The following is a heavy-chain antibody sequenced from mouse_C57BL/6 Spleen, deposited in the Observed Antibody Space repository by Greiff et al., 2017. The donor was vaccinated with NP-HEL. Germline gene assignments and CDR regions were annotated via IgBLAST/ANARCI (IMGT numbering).Heavy chain of an antibody. CDR2: IYPSDSET. Sequence: QVQLQQPGAELVRPGSSVKLSCKASGYTFTSYWMDWVKQRPGQGLEWIGNIYPSDSETHYNQKFKDRATLTVDKSSSTAYMQLSSLTSEDSAVYYCARERGVRYFDVWGTGTTVTVSS. J-gene: IGHJ1*03. V-gene: IGHV1-61*01. CDR3: ARERGVRYFDV. CDR1: GYTFTSYW.